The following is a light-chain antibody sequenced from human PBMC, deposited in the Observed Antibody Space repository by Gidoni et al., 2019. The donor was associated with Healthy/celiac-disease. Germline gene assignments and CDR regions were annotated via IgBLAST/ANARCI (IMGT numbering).Light chain of an antibody. CDR2: DAS. J-gene: IGKJ2*01. V-gene: IGKV1-33*01. CDR3: QQYDNLPST. Sequence: IQITHSPSSLSASVGDSVTITCQASQDISNYLNWYQQKPGKAPKLLIYDASNLETGVPSRFSGSGSGTDFTFTISSLEPEDIATYYCQQYDNLPSTFXXXTKLEIK. CDR1: QDISNY.